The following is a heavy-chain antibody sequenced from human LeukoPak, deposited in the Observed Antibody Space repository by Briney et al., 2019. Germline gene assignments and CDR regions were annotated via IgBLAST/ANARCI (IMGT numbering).Heavy chain of an antibody. D-gene: IGHD2-2*01. J-gene: IGHJ4*02. CDR2: INHSGST. V-gene: IGHV4-34*01. CDR3: ASTPRVPAAFFDY. CDR1: GGSFSGCY. Sequence: SETLSLTCAVYGGSFSGCYWSWIRQPPGKGLEWIGEINHSGSTNYNPSLKSRVTISVDTSKNQFSLKLSSVTAADTAVYYCASTPRVPAAFFDYWGQGTLATVSS.